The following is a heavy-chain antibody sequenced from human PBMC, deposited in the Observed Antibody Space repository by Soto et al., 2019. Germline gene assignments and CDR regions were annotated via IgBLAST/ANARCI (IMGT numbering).Heavy chain of an antibody. V-gene: IGHV3-23*01. Sequence: GGSLRLSCAASGFTFSAYAMSWVRQTPGKGLEWVSGISASRGRTYYADSVKGRFTISSDNAKNTLYLQTNSLRAEDTAVYYCGKDPNGDYIGGFDMWGQGTMVTVSS. J-gene: IGHJ3*02. CDR3: GKDPNGDYIGGFDM. D-gene: IGHD4-17*01. CDR2: ISASRGRT. CDR1: GFTFSAYA.